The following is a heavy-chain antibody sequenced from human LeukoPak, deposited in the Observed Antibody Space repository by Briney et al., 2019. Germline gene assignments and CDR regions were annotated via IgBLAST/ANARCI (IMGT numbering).Heavy chain of an antibody. CDR3: ARDLSSGIGNYFDY. D-gene: IGHD3-22*01. J-gene: IGHJ4*02. Sequence: PGGSLRLSCAASGFTFSSYRMNWVRQAPGKGLEWVSCISSSSSYIYYADLVKGRFTISRDTAKNLLYLQMNSLRAEDTAVYYCARDLSSGIGNYFDYWGQGTLVTVSS. CDR1: GFTFSSYR. CDR2: ISSSSSYI. V-gene: IGHV3-21*01.